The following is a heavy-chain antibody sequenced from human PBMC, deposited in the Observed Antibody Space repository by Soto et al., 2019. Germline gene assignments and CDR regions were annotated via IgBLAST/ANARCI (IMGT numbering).Heavy chain of an antibody. V-gene: IGHV3-30*18. CDR2: ISYDGSNK. D-gene: IGHD5-18*01. J-gene: IGHJ4*02. CDR1: GFTFSSYG. Sequence: QVQLVESGGGVVQPGRSLRLSCAASGFTFSSYGMHWVRQAPGKGLEWVAVISYDGSNKYYADSVKGRFTISRDNSKNXLYLQMNSLRAEDTAVYYCAKPRTHGYSYSQAVDYWGQGTLVTVSS. CDR3: AKPRTHGYSYSQAVDY.